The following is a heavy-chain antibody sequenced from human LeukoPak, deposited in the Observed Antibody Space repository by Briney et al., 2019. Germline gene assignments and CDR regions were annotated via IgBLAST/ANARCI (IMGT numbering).Heavy chain of an antibody. D-gene: IGHD3-10*01. J-gene: IGHJ4*02. CDR3: ANKRGSGSSD. Sequence: GGSLRLSCAASGFTFSNYGMSWVRQAPGKGLEWVSAISGSGGSTYYADSVKGRFTISRDNSKNTLYLQMNSQRAEDTAVYYCANKRGSGSSDWGQGTLVTVSS. CDR2: ISGSGGST. V-gene: IGHV3-23*01. CDR1: GFTFSNYG.